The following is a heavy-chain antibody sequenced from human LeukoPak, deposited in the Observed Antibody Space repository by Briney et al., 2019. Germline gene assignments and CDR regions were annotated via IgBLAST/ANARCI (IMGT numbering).Heavy chain of an antibody. Sequence: GGSLRLSCAASGFTFSSYTMNWVRQAPGKGLEWVSSISTSSSYIYYADSVKGRFTISRDNAKNSLYLQMNSLRAEDTAVYYCARLAGLIYYDSSGLDYWGQGTLVTVSS. J-gene: IGHJ4*02. D-gene: IGHD3-22*01. CDR3: ARLAGLIYYDSSGLDY. CDR2: ISTSSSYI. V-gene: IGHV3-21*01. CDR1: GFTFSSYT.